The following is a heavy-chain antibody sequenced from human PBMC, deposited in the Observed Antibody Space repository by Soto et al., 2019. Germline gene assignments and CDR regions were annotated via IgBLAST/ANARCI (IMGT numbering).Heavy chain of an antibody. D-gene: IGHD4-17*01. CDR1: GYTFTSYG. J-gene: IGHJ2*01. CDR2: ISAYNGNT. CDR3: ARGRKYGAVWYFDL. Sequence: QVQLVQSGAEVKKPGASVKVSCKASGYTFTSYGISWVRQAPGQGHEWMGWISAYNGNTDYAQKLQGRVTVTSGTSTSTANMELRRLRSDDTAVYYGARGRKYGAVWYFDLCGRGTLVTVSS. V-gene: IGHV1-18*04.